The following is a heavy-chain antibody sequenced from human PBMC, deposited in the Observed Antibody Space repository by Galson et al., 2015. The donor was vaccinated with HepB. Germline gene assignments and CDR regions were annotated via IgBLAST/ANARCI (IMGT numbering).Heavy chain of an antibody. V-gene: IGHV3-30*18. Sequence: SLRLSCAASGFTFSSYGMHWVRQAPGKGLEWVAVISYDGSNKYYADSVKGRFTISRDNSKNTLYLQMNSLRAEDTAVYYCAKKAGSTHYYYMDVWGKGTTVTVSS. D-gene: IGHD6-13*01. CDR1: GFTFSSYG. J-gene: IGHJ6*03. CDR2: ISYDGSNK. CDR3: AKKAGSTHYYYMDV.